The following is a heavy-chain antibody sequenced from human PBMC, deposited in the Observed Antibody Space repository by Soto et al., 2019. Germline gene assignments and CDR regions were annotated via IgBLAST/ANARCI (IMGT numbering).Heavy chain of an antibody. CDR2: IGPSDSYT. J-gene: IGHJ3*02. Sequence: GESLKISCKGSGYSFTSYWISWVRQMPGKGLEWMGRIGPSDSYTNYSPSFQGHVTISADKSISTAYLQWSSLKASDTAMYYCARHYAYYYDSSGSATGAFDIWGQGTMVTVSS. CDR1: GYSFTSYW. V-gene: IGHV5-10-1*01. CDR3: ARHYAYYYDSSGSATGAFDI. D-gene: IGHD3-22*01.